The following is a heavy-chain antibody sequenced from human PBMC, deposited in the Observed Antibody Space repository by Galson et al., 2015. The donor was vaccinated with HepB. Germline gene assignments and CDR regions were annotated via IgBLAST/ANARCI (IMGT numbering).Heavy chain of an antibody. J-gene: IGHJ4*02. Sequence: SLRLSCAASGFTFSDYYMSWIRQAPGKGLEWVSYISSSSSYTNYADSVKGRFTISRDNAKNSLYLQMNSLRAEDTAVYYCARTYSGSYYVDLIDYWGQGTLVTVSS. CDR3: ARTYSGSYYVDLIDY. V-gene: IGHV3-11*06. CDR2: ISSSSSYT. CDR1: GFTFSDYY. D-gene: IGHD1-26*01.